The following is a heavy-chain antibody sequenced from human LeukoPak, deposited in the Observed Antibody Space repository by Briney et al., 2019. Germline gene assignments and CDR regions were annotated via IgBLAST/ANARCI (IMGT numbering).Heavy chain of an antibody. Sequence: PSETLSLTCAVNGGSFSGYYWSWIRQPPGKGLEWIGEINHSGSTNYNPSLKSRVIISVDTSKGQFSLKLTSVTAADTAVYYCASPKYYYYGMDVWGRGTTVTVSS. CDR1: GGSFSGYY. V-gene: IGHV4-34*01. CDR2: INHSGST. CDR3: ASPKYYYYGMDV. J-gene: IGHJ6*02.